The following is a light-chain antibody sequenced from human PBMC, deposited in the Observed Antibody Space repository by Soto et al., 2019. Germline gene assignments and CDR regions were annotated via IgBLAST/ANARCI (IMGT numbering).Light chain of an antibody. CDR1: QSISSSL. V-gene: IGKV3-20*01. J-gene: IGKJ5*01. Sequence: ECVLTQSPGTLSLSPGGRAIISCRSSQSISSSLLAWYQQKPGQAPRLLIFGASSRATGIPDRFSGSGCGTDFTLTISRLEPEDLAVYYGQQHGISHITFGQGTRLEIK. CDR3: QQHGISHIT. CDR2: GAS.